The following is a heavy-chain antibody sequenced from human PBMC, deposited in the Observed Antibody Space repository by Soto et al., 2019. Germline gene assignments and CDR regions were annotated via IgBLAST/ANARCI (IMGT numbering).Heavy chain of an antibody. D-gene: IGHD3-3*01. V-gene: IGHV3-23*01. CDR1: NFIFSTYA. CDR3: AKDRRDFWSGYYDPRYYYYGMDV. Sequence: GGSLRLSCTTSNFIFSTYAMTWIRQAPGGRLEWVASIHTTGDRIAYADSLRGRFTVSRDISENTLSLQMNSLRAEDTAVYYCAKDRRDFWSGYYDPRYYYYGMDVWGQGTTLTAP. CDR2: IHTTGDRI. J-gene: IGHJ6*02.